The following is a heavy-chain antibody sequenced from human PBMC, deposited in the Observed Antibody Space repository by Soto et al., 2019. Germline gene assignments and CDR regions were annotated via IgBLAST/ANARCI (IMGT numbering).Heavy chain of an antibody. D-gene: IGHD2-15*01. Sequence: EVQLVESGGGVVRPGGSLRLSCAASGFTFDDYGMSWVRQAPGKGLEWVSGINWNGGSTGYADSVKGRFTISRDNAKNSLYLQMNSLRAEDTALYYCARDLDEDRYCSGGSCYSGGGMDVWGQGTTVTVSS. CDR1: GFTFDDYG. CDR2: INWNGGST. CDR3: ARDLDEDRYCSGGSCYSGGGMDV. J-gene: IGHJ6*02. V-gene: IGHV3-20*04.